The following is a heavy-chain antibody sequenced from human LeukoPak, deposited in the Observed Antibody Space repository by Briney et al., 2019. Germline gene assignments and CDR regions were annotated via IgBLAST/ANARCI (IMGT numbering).Heavy chain of an antibody. V-gene: IGHV3-23*01. Sequence: PGASLRLSCAASGFTFSSYAMSWVRQSPGKGLEWVSAISGSGGSTYYADSVKGRFTISRDNSKNTLYLQMNSLRAEDTAVYYCAKDRGLLWFGELLNFFDYWGQGTLVTVSS. CDR3: AKDRGLLWFGELLNFFDY. CDR2: ISGSGGST. J-gene: IGHJ4*02. CDR1: GFTFSSYA. D-gene: IGHD3-10*01.